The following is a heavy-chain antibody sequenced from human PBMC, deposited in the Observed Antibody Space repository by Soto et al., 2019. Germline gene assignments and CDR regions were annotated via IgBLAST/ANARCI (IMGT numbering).Heavy chain of an antibody. J-gene: IGHJ6*02. CDR3: ARDLGYCSSTSCPSYYYGMDV. CDR1: GFTFSSYA. Sequence: GGSLRLSCAASGFTFSSYAMHWVRQAPGKGLEWVAVISYDGSNKYYADSVKGRFTISRDNSKNTLYLQMNSLRAEDTAVYYCARDLGYCSSTSCPSYYYGMDVWGQGTTVTVSS. V-gene: IGHV3-30-3*01. CDR2: ISYDGSNK. D-gene: IGHD2-2*01.